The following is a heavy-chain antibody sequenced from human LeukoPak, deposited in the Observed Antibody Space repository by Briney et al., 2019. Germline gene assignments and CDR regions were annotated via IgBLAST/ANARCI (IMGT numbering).Heavy chain of an antibody. Sequence: SETLSLTCTVSGGSMSPYHWGWIRQPPGKGLEWTGYIYYSGSTNYNPSLKSRVTISVDTSKNQFSLKLSSVTAADTAVYYCARRDYYDSSGYYRWGQGTLVTVSS. D-gene: IGHD3-22*01. CDR1: GGSMSPYH. J-gene: IGHJ5*02. V-gene: IGHV4-59*01. CDR3: ARRDYYDSSGYYR. CDR2: IYYSGST.